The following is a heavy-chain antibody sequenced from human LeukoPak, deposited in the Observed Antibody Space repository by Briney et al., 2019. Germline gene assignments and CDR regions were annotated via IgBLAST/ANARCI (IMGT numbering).Heavy chain of an antibody. J-gene: IGHJ4*02. CDR1: GGSFSGYY. CDR3: ASFYFDY. CDR2: IYHSGST. Sequence: SETLSLTCAVYGGSFSGYYWSWIRQPPGKGLEWIGEIYHSGSTNYNPSLKSRVTISVDKSKNQFSLKLSSVTAADTAVYYCASFYFDYWGQGTLVTVSS. V-gene: IGHV4-34*01.